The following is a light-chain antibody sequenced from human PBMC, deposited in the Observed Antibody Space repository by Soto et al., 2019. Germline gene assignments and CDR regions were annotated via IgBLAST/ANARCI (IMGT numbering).Light chain of an antibody. CDR1: QSVGIY. CDR3: QQRSNWPPT. Sequence: EVVLTQSPATLSLSPVERATLSCRASQSVGIYLGWYQQKPGQAPRLLIYDASNRATGIPGRFSGSGSGTDFTLTISSLEPEDFAIYFCQQRSNWPPTFGQGTRLEIK. CDR2: DAS. J-gene: IGKJ5*01. V-gene: IGKV3-11*01.